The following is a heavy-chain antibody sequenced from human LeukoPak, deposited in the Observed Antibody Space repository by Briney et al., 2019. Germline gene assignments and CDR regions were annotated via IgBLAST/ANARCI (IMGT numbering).Heavy chain of an antibody. V-gene: IGHV1-2*04. Sequence: ASVKVSCKASGYTFTGYYMHRVRQAPGQGLEWMGWINPNSGGTNYAQKFQGWVTMTRDTSISTAYMELSRLRSDDTAVYYCARDITGTTGLGVDAFDIWGQGTMVTVSS. J-gene: IGHJ3*02. CDR1: GYTFTGYY. CDR2: INPNSGGT. CDR3: ARDITGTTGLGVDAFDI. D-gene: IGHD1-20*01.